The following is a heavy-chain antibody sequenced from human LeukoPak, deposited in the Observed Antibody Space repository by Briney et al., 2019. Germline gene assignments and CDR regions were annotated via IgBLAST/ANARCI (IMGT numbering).Heavy chain of an antibody. J-gene: IGHJ4*02. CDR3: AREGGTISDLDY. V-gene: IGHV1-46*01. Sequence: ASVKVSCKASGYTFTSYYMHWVRQAPGQGLEWMGMINPGSGSTSYAQKFQGRVTMTRDTSTSTVYMELSSLRSEDTAVYYCAREGGTISDLDYWGQGTLVTVSS. CDR2: INPGSGST. CDR1: GYTFTSYY. D-gene: IGHD3-3*01.